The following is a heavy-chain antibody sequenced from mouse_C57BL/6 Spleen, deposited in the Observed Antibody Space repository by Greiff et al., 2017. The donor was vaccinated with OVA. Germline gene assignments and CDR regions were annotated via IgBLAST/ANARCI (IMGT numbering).Heavy chain of an antibody. CDR1: GFTFSSYG. V-gene: IGHV5-6*01. CDR2: ISSGGSYT. CDR3: ARHEVTTVVARDFDY. D-gene: IGHD1-1*01. J-gene: IGHJ2*01. Sequence: EVKLMESGGDLVKPGGSLKLSCAASGFTFSSYGMSWVRQTPDKRLEWVATISSGGSYTYYPDSVKGRFTISRDNAKNTLYLQMSSLKSEDTAMYYCARHEVTTVVARDFDYWGKGTTLTVSS.